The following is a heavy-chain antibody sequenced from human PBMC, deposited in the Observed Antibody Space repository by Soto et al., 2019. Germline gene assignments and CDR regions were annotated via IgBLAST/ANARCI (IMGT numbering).Heavy chain of an antibody. CDR3: SADHPHTAIGWQV. CDR2: IVVASGRT. J-gene: IGHJ6*02. V-gene: IGHV1-58*02. CDR1: GFDFGSFG. Sequence: SVKVSCKASGFDFGSFGIQFLRQTRGRGLEWIGWIVVASGRTNYARQFQGRVAFSRDMSSTTAYMDLYDLKSDDTAVYFCSADHPHTAIGWQVWGQGTTVTVSS.